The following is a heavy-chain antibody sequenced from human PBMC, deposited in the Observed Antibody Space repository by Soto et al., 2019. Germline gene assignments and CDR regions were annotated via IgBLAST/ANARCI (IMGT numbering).Heavy chain of an antibody. Sequence: QVHLVESGGGVVQPGRSLRLSCAASGVHFDSYGMHWVRQAPGKGPEWVATISYDGDNKYYADSVKGRFTISRDNFKSTLHLQMIRLRTEDTAVYYCAKDPYGSGSYYTQYYYFGMDVWGHGTTVTVSS. CDR1: GVHFDSYG. CDR3: AKDPYGSGSYYTQYYYFGMDV. V-gene: IGHV3-30*18. J-gene: IGHJ6*02. D-gene: IGHD3-10*01. CDR2: ISYDGDNK.